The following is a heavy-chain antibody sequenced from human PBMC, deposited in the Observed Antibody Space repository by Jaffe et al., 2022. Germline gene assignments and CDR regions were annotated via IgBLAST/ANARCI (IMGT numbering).Heavy chain of an antibody. Sequence: QLQLQESGPGLVKPSETLSLTCTVSGASISGSSSQWGWFRQPPGKGLEWIVNMHYSGNPYYNPSLRSRVTMSVDTSKNQFSLTLTSVTAADTAVYYCGTYSTGWLIGGQGTLVTVSS. CDR1: GASISGSSSQ. J-gene: IGHJ4*02. CDR2: MHYSGNP. V-gene: IGHV4-39*01. CDR3: GTYSTGWLI. D-gene: IGHD6-19*01.